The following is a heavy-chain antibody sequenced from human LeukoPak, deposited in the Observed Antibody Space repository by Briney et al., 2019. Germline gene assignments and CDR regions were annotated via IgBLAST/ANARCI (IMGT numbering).Heavy chain of an antibody. Sequence: SQTPSLTCAISGDSVSRNTAGWNWIRQSPSRGLEWLGRTYYRSKWYSDFAPSVRSRITINPDTSKNQFSLKLSSVTAADTAVYYCASPAMAFIDQGRYNYYYYMDVWGKGTTVTVSS. CDR3: ASPAMAFIDQGRYNYYYYMDV. J-gene: IGHJ6*03. V-gene: IGHV6-1*01. CDR1: GDSVSRNTAG. D-gene: IGHD5-18*01. CDR2: TYYRSKWYS.